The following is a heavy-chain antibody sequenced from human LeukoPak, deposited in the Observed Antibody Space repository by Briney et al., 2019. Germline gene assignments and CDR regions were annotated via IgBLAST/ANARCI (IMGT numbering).Heavy chain of an antibody. J-gene: IGHJ6*03. CDR1: GFTFSSYW. V-gene: IGHV3-7*01. Sequence: PGGSLRLSCAASGFTFSSYWMSWVRQAPGKGLEWVANIKQDGSEKYYVDSVKGRFTISRDNAKNSLYLQMNSLRAEDTAVYYCASKGLAARLQYHYMDVWGKGTTVTVSS. D-gene: IGHD6-6*01. CDR2: IKQDGSEK. CDR3: ASKGLAARLQYHYMDV.